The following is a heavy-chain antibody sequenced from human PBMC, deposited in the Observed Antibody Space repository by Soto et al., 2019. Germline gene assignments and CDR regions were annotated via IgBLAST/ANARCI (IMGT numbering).Heavy chain of an antibody. Sequence: VSLKGYRTPSGYAFPHYLIDWVRQAPGHGLEWMGFSTHTGNTNYAQNFQGRVVLTTDTSTSTAYMEVTSLRSDDTAVYYCARSGEHPLDYWGQGTPVTVSS. CDR2: STHTGNT. CDR3: ARSGEHPLDY. D-gene: IGHD1-26*01. CDR1: GYAFPHYL. J-gene: IGHJ4*02. V-gene: IGHV1-18*01.